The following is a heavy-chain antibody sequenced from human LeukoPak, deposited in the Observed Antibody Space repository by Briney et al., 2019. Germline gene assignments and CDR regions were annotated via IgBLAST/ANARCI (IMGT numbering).Heavy chain of an antibody. Sequence: SETLSLTCAVYGGSFSGYFWSWIRQPPGKGLEWIGEINHSGSTNYNPSLKSRVTISVDTSKNQFSLKLSSVTAADTAVYYCARTRDYRAGGYFDYWGQGTLVTVSS. J-gene: IGHJ4*02. CDR2: INHSGST. V-gene: IGHV4-34*01. CDR1: GGSFSGYF. D-gene: IGHD3-16*01. CDR3: ARTRDYRAGGYFDY.